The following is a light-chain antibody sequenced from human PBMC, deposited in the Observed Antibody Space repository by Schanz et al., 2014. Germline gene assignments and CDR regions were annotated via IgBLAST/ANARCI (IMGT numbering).Light chain of an antibody. CDR1: SSDVGGYNF. J-gene: IGLJ1*01. V-gene: IGLV2-14*01. Sequence: QSALTQPASVSGSPGQSITISCTGTSSDVGGYNFVFWYQQHPGKAPKLLIFDVSNRPSGVSNRFSGSKSGNTASLTISGLQAEDEADYYCGSYTTSINYVFGTGTKLT. CDR3: GSYTTSINYV. CDR2: DVS.